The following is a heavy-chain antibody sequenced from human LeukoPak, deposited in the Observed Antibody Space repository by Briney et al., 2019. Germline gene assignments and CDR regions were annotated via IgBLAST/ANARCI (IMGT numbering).Heavy chain of an antibody. Sequence: SETLSLTCTVSGGSISSYYWSWIRQPPGKGLEWIGYIYTSGSTNYNPSLKSRVTISVDTSKNQFSLKLSSVTAADTAVYYCARQPGIAAPFDYWGQGTLVTVSS. CDR1: GGSISSYY. CDR2: IYTSGST. CDR3: ARQPGIAAPFDY. V-gene: IGHV4-4*09. D-gene: IGHD6-13*01. J-gene: IGHJ4*02.